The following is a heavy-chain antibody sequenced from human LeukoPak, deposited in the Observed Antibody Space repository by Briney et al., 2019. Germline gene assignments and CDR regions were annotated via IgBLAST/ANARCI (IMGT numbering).Heavy chain of an antibody. D-gene: IGHD3-16*02. V-gene: IGHV1-69*05. J-gene: IGHJ6*03. CDR1: GGTLDRYA. Sequence: SVTVSCKASGGTLDRYAISWVRQAPGQGLEWMGGIAPIFGTPNYAQNFQGRVTITTDESTSTAYMELSSLRSDDTAVYYCASHFRSNHYYFYYMDVWGTGTTVTVSS. CDR3: ASHFRSNHYYFYYMDV. CDR2: IAPIFGTP.